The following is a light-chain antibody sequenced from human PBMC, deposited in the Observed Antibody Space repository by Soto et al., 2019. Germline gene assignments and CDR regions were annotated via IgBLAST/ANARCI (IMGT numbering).Light chain of an antibody. CDR3: GAWDSSLSAFV. CDR2: DTT. CDR1: SSNIGDNH. J-gene: IGLJ1*01. V-gene: IGLV1-51*01. Sequence: QSVLTQPPSVSAAPGQKVTISCSGASSNIGDNHVSWYQHLPGTAPRLLIYDTTKRPSGIPDRFTVFKSGTSAALGITGLQAGDEADYYCGAWDSSLSAFVFGTGTKVTVL.